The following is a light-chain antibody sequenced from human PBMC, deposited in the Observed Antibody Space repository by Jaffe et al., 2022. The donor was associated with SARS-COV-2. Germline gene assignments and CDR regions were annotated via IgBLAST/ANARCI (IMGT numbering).Light chain of an antibody. CDR3: NSRDSRGNGV. Sequence: SSELTQGPTVSVALGQTVRITCQGDSLRTYYASWYQQKPGQAPVLVIYGQNNRPSGIPDRFSGSSSGNTASLTITGAQAEDEADYYCNSRDSRGNGVFGGGTKVTVL. CDR2: GQN. CDR1: SLRTYY. J-gene: IGLJ2*01. V-gene: IGLV3-19*01.